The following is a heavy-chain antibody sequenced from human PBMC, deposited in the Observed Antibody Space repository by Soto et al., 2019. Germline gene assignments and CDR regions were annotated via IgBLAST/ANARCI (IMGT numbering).Heavy chain of an antibody. CDR2: ISYSGST. V-gene: IGHV4-59*01. D-gene: IGHD2-15*01. CDR3: ARGTSWQLPFDY. Sequence: QVQLQESGPGLVKPSETLSLTCTVSSDSISSYYWSWIRQPPGKRLEWIGYISYSGSTDYNLSLKSRVTISGDTSKNQFSLKVSSVTAADTAVYYCARGTSWQLPFDYWGQGTLVTVSS. J-gene: IGHJ4*02. CDR1: SDSISSYY.